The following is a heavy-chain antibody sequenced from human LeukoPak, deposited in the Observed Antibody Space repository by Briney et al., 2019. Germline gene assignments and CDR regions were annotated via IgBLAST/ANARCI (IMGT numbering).Heavy chain of an antibody. CDR1: GFTFSSYA. CDR3: ARDRIWAGSSCFDY. J-gene: IGHJ4*02. D-gene: IGHD6-13*01. Sequence: GGSLRLSCAASGFTFSSYAMHWVRQAPGKGLEWVAVISYDGSNKYYADSVKGRFTISRDNSKNTLYLQMNSLRAEDTAVYYCARDRIWAGSSCFDYWGQGTLVTVSS. V-gene: IGHV3-30-3*01. CDR2: ISYDGSNK.